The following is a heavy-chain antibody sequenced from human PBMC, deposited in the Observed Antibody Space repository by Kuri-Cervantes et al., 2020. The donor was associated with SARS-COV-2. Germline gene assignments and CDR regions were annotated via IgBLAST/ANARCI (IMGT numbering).Heavy chain of an antibody. V-gene: IGHV3-30*03. CDR2: ISYDGSNK. Sequence: GESLKISCAASGFTFSSYGMHWVRQAPGKGLEWVAVISYDGSNKYYADSVKGRFTISRDNAKNSLYLQMNSLRDEDTAVYYCARDGCKWTHIRFLECPYQEPDYWGQGTLVTVS. D-gene: IGHD3-3*01. CDR1: GFTFSSYG. J-gene: IGHJ4*02. CDR3: ARDGCKWTHIRFLECPYQEPDY.